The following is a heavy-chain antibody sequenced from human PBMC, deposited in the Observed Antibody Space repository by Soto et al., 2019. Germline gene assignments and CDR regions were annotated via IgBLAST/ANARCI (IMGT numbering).Heavy chain of an antibody. CDR2: TYYRSTWFD. D-gene: IGHD3-16*01. Sequence: PSQSPSLTWDISEDSVSTNSATWNWIRQSPSRGLEWLGRTYYRSTWFDDYAVSVKSRISINPDTSNNQVSLQLNSVTPDDTAVYYCARLIGNSRLDSWGQGTLVTVSS. CDR3: ARLIGNSRLDS. V-gene: IGHV6-1*01. J-gene: IGHJ5*01. CDR1: EDSVSTNSAT.